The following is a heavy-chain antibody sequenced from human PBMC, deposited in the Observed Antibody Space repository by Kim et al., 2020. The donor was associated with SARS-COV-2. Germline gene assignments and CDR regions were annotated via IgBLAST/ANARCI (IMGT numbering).Heavy chain of an antibody. CDR3: ARELWFGELPY. J-gene: IGHJ4*02. Sequence: GGSLRLSCAASGFTFSSYAMHWVRQAPGKGLEWVAVISYDGSNKYYADSVKGRFTISRDNSKNTLYLQMNSLRAEDTAVYYCARELWFGELPYWGQGTLV. CDR2: ISYDGSNK. V-gene: IGHV3-30*04. D-gene: IGHD3-10*01. CDR1: GFTFSSYA.